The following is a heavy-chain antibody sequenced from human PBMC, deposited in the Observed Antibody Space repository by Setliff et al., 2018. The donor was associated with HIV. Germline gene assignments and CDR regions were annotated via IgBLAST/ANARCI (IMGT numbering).Heavy chain of an antibody. Sequence: PSETLSLTCAVSGGSISSTNWWTWVRQPPGKGLEWIGEIYHSGSFHYNPSLKSRVTMSVDTSKNQFSLKLSSVTAADTAVYYCARDYDFWSGWKAFDIWGQGTMVTVSS. D-gene: IGHD3-3*01. V-gene: IGHV4-4*02. CDR3: ARDYDFWSGWKAFDI. CDR1: GGSISSTNW. J-gene: IGHJ3*02. CDR2: IYHSGSF.